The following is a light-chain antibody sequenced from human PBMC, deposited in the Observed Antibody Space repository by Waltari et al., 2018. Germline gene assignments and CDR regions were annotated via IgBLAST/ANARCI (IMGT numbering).Light chain of an antibody. CDR2: DAS. V-gene: IGKV3-11*01. CDR1: QSVSSY. Sequence: DIVLTQSPATLSLSPGERATISCRASQSVSSYLAWYQQKPGQAPRLLIFDASKRATGIPARFSGSGSGTDFTLTISSLEPEDFAVYYCQQRSNWPPIFTFGPGTKVDIK. CDR3: QQRSNWPPIFT. J-gene: IGKJ3*01.